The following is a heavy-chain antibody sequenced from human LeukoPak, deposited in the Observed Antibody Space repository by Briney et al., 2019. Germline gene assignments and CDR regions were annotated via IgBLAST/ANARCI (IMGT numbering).Heavy chain of an antibody. CDR2: ISAYNGNT. D-gene: IGHD5-12*01. J-gene: IGHJ3*02. V-gene: IGHV1-18*01. CDR3: ASYSGYDSWSDAFDI. Sequence: GAPVKVSCKASGYTFTSYGISWVRQAPGQGLEWMGWISAYNGNTNYAQKLQGRVTMTTDTSTSTAYMELRSLRSDDTAVYYCASYSGYDSWSDAFDIWGQGTMVTVSS. CDR1: GYTFTSYG.